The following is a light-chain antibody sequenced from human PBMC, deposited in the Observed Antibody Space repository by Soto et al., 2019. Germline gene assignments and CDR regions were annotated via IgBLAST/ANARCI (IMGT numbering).Light chain of an antibody. CDR2: AAS. CDR3: QQLNSYPPWT. J-gene: IGKJ1*01. V-gene: IGKV1-39*01. Sequence: DIQMTQSPSSLSASVGDRVTITCRASRSISSYLNWYQQKPGKAPKLLIYAASTLQSGVPSRFSGSGSGTDFTLTISSLQPEDFATYYCQQLNSYPPWTFGQGTKV. CDR1: RSISSY.